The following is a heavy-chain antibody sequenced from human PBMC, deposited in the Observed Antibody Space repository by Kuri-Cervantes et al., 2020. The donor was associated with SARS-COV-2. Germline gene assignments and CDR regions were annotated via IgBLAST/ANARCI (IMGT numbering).Heavy chain of an antibody. Sequence: GESLKISRVASGFDFDIYAVTWVRRGPGKGLEWVSGIGNSAEHTNYADSVKGRFTISRDNSKKTVYLQMDSLRPEDTAVYYCAKDHSNWNSYYFDYWGQGTLVTVSS. CDR2: IGNSAEHT. V-gene: IGHV3-23*01. CDR1: GFDFDIYA. J-gene: IGHJ4*02. CDR3: AKDHSNWNSYYFDY. D-gene: IGHD1-1*01.